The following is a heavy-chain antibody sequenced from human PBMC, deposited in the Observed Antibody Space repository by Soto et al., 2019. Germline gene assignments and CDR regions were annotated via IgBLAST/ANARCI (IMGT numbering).Heavy chain of an antibody. CDR2: IRSRGYGGTT. Sequence: EVQLVESGGGLVQPGRSLRLSCTGSGFTLGAYAMSWVRQAPGKGLEWVGAIRSRGYGGTTEYAASVKGRFTISRDASKSIAYLQMDSLKTEDTAMYFCARYRLAADLSDFDYWGQGTLVTVSS. CDR3: ARYRLAADLSDFDY. V-gene: IGHV3-49*04. J-gene: IGHJ4*02. D-gene: IGHD6-25*01. CDR1: GFTLGAYA.